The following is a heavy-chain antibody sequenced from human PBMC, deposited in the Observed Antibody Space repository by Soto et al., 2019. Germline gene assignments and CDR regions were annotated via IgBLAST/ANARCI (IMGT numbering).Heavy chain of an antibody. CDR2: ISAYNGDT. D-gene: IGHD6-6*01. CDR3: ERVRQLVGYFYYYMDV. J-gene: IGHJ6*03. CDR1: GYTFTNYG. Sequence: QVQLLQSGAEVKKPGASVKVSCKASGYTFTNYGITWVRQAPGQGLEWMGWISAYNGDTHYTQRLQGRVTMTTDTSTSTAYMERRGLRSDDTAVYYCERVRQLVGYFYYYMDVWGKGTTVTVSS. V-gene: IGHV1-18*01.